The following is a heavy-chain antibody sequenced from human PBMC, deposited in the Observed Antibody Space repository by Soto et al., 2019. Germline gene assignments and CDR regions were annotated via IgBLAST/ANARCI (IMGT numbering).Heavy chain of an antibody. CDR2: IYHSGST. Sequence: QVQLQESGPGLVKPSGTLSLTCAVSGGSISSSNWWSWVRQPPWKGLEWIGEIYHSGSTNYNPSLKSRVTRPVEKAKNQVYRKLSSVTAADTAVYYCARDIAPDCSGGSCQSGSWGQGTLVTVSS. CDR3: ARDIAPDCSGGSCQSGS. V-gene: IGHV4-4*02. D-gene: IGHD2-15*01. CDR1: GGSISSSNW. J-gene: IGHJ4*02.